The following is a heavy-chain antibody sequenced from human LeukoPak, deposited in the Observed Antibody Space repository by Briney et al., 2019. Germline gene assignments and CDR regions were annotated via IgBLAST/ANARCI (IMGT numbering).Heavy chain of an antibody. CDR1: GITFGNNW. Sequence: GGSLRLSCAASGITFGNNWMHWVRQGPGKGLVWISRINSDGGGAIYADSVKGRFTVSRDNAKNTLYLQMNSLRAEDTAVYYCARDVPHNWFDTRGQGTLVTVSS. V-gene: IGHV3-74*01. J-gene: IGHJ5*02. CDR3: ARDVPHNWFDT. CDR2: INSDGGGA.